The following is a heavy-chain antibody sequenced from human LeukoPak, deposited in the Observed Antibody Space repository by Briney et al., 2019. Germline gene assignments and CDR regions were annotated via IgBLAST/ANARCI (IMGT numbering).Heavy chain of an antibody. CDR1: GGSISSGDYY. CDR2: IYYSGST. CDR3: ARTQNYCGGDCYLFDY. Sequence: TLSLTCTVSGGSISSGDYYWSWIRQPPGKGLEWVGYIYYSGSTYYNPSLKSRVTISVDTSKNQFSLKLSSVTAADTAVYYCARTQNYCGGDCYLFDYWDQGTLVTVSS. J-gene: IGHJ4*02. V-gene: IGHV4-30-4*08. D-gene: IGHD2-21*01.